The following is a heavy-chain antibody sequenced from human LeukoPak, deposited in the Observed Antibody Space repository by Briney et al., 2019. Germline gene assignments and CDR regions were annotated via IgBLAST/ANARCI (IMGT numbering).Heavy chain of an antibody. Sequence: ASVKVSCRASGYTFTGYYMHWVRQAPGQGLEWMGWINPNSGGTKYAQKFQGRVTVTRDTSISTAYMELSRLRSDDTAVYYCARDVVPVTVVTLSYFDYWGQGTLVTVSS. CDR2: INPNSGGT. CDR3: ARDVVPVTVVTLSYFDY. V-gene: IGHV1-2*02. J-gene: IGHJ4*02. CDR1: GYTFTGYY. D-gene: IGHD4-23*01.